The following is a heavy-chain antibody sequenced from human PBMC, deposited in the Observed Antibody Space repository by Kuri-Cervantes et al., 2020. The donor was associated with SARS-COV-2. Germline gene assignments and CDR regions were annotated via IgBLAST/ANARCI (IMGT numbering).Heavy chain of an antibody. CDR2: ISGSGGST. Sequence: GESLKISCAASGFTFSSYAMSWVRQAPGKGLEWVSAISGSGGSTYYADSVKGRFTISRDNSKNTLYLQMNSLRAEDTAVYYCAKGGRGIVVVPAAIIFDYWGQGTLVTVSS. CDR1: GFTFSSYA. CDR3: AKGGRGIVVVPAAIIFDY. J-gene: IGHJ4*02. V-gene: IGHV3-23*01. D-gene: IGHD2-2*02.